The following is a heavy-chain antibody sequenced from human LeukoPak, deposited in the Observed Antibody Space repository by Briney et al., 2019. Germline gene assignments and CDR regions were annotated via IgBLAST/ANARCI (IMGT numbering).Heavy chain of an antibody. V-gene: IGHV3-48*04. J-gene: IGHJ4*02. Sequence: GGSLRLSCAASGFTFSSYSMNWVRQAPGKGLEWVSFISSSRSTIYYADSVKGRFTISRDNAKNSLYLQMNSLRAEDTAVYCCARDRGGSYSAIDYWGQGTLVTVSS. D-gene: IGHD1-26*01. CDR3: ARDRGGSYSAIDY. CDR1: GFTFSSYS. CDR2: ISSSRSTI.